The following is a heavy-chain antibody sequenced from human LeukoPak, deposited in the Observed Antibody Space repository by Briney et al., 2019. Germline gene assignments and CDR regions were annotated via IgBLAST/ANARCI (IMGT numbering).Heavy chain of an antibody. D-gene: IGHD6-19*01. CDR3: ARDRGIAVAGRGIDY. V-gene: IGHV3-7*01. CDR1: GFTFSSYW. J-gene: IGHJ4*02. CDR2: IKQDGSEK. Sequence: GGSLRLSCAASGFTFSSYWMSWVRQAPGKGLEWVANIKQDGSEKYYVDSVKGRFTISRDNAKNSLYLQMNSLRAEDTPVYYCARDRGIAVAGRGIDYWGQGTLVTVSS.